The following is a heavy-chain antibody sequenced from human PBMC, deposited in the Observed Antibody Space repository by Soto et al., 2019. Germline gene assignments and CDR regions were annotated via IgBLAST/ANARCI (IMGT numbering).Heavy chain of an antibody. V-gene: IGHV4-31*03. CDR1: GGAISSGDYY. J-gene: IGHJ6*02. Sequence: QVQLQESGPGLVKPSQTLSLTCTVSGGAISSGDYYWSWIRQHPGKGLEWIGYIYYSGSTYYNPSLKSRVTISVDTSKNQFSLKLSAVTAADTAVYYCARDVPPGRGSPNFYYSGLDVWGRGATVTVSS. CDR2: IYYSGST. D-gene: IGHD3-10*01. CDR3: ARDVPPGRGSPNFYYSGLDV.